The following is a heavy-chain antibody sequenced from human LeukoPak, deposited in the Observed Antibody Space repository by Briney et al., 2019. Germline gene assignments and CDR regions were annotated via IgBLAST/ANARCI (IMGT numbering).Heavy chain of an antibody. Sequence: SETLSLTCAVYGGSFSGYYWSWIRQPPGKGLEWMAEINHSGSTNYNPSLKSRVTISVDTSKNQFSLKLSSVTAADTAVYYCARAGYGGYADNWFDPWGQGTLVTVSS. CDR3: ARAGYGGYADNWFDP. CDR1: GGSFSGYY. J-gene: IGHJ5*02. D-gene: IGHD5-12*01. V-gene: IGHV4-34*01. CDR2: INHSGST.